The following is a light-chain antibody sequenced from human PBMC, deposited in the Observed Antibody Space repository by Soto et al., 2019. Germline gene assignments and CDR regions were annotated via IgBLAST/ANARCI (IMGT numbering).Light chain of an antibody. Sequence: VLTQSPCTLSLSPGEGATLSCRASQNIRNNLAWYQQKPGQAPRLLIYGASNRATGIPDRFSGSGSGTDFTLTISRLEPEDFAVYYCQQYGSSPWTFGQGTKVDIK. CDR2: GAS. CDR1: QNIRNN. J-gene: IGKJ1*01. V-gene: IGKV3-20*01. CDR3: QQYGSSPWT.